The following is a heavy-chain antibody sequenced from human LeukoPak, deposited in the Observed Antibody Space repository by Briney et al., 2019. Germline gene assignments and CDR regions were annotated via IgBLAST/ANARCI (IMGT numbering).Heavy chain of an antibody. CDR3: ARLGGFYFDY. V-gene: IGHV3-30*02. Sequence: PGGSLRLSCAASGFTFSSYGMHWVRQAPGKGLEWVAFIRYDESTKFYADSVKGRFTISRDNSKTTLYLQMNSLRAEDTAVYYCARLGGFYFDYWGQGTLVTVSS. CDR2: IRYDESTK. D-gene: IGHD2-15*01. J-gene: IGHJ4*02. CDR1: GFTFSSYG.